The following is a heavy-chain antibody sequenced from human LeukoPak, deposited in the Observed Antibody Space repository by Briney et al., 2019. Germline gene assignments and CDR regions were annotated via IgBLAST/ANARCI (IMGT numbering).Heavy chain of an antibody. J-gene: IGHJ4*02. CDR3: AGQHRDYYGSGSRGSLDY. V-gene: IGHV5-51*01. CDR1: GYSFTSYW. D-gene: IGHD3-10*01. CDR2: IYPGDSDT. Sequence: GESLKISCKGSGYSFTSYWIGWVRQMPGKGLEWMGIIYPGDSDTRYSPSFQGQVTISADKSISTAYLQWSSLKASDTAMYYCAGQHRDYYGSGSRGSLDYWGQGTLVTVSS.